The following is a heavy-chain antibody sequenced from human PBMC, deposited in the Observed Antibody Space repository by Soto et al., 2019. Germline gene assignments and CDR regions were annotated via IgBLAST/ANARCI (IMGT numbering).Heavy chain of an antibody. J-gene: IGHJ6*02. V-gene: IGHV1-69*12. D-gene: IGHD2-21*02. Sequence: QVQLVQSGAEVKKPGSSVKVSCKASGGTFSCYAISWVRQAPGQGLEWMGGIIPIFGTANYAQKFQGRVTIAADESKNTDGRELGSLRSEGADVYYCARDGVVVYCGGDGSYYYGMDLWGQGTTVTVSS. CDR1: GGTFSCYA. CDR2: IIPIFGTA. CDR3: ARDGVVVYCGGDGSYYYGMDL.